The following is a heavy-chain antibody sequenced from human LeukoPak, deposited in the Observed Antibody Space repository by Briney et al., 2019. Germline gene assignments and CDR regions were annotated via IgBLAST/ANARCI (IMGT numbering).Heavy chain of an antibody. J-gene: IGHJ3*02. CDR3: ARDYDTSGSDAFDI. V-gene: IGHV4-4*02. Sequence: PSETLSLTCAVSGGSISSTNWWSWVRQPPGKGQEWSGEIYHSGSTEYNPSLKSRVTISVDKSKNQFSLKLTSVTAADTAVYFCARDYDTSGSDAFDIWGQGTMVTVSS. CDR1: GGSISSTNW. CDR2: IYHSGST. D-gene: IGHD3-22*01.